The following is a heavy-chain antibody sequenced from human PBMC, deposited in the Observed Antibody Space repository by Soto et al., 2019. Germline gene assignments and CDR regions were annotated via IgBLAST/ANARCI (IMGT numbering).Heavy chain of an antibody. CDR1: KFTFRTYV. V-gene: IGHV3-30*04. J-gene: IGHJ6*02. CDR2: ISFDGSNK. CDR3: AREMIPMIMGGMFAMDV. D-gene: IGHD3-22*01. Sequence: QVQRVESGGGVVQPERSQRLSCAASKFTFRTYVRHWVRQAPGKGLEWVALISFDGSNKYYADSVKGRFTISRDNSKNTMYLQMNSLTPEDTAVYYCAREMIPMIMGGMFAMDVWGHGTTVTVSS.